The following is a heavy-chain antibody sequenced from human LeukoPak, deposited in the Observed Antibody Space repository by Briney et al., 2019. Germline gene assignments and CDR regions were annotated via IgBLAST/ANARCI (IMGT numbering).Heavy chain of an antibody. Sequence: SETLSLTCAVSGASISSSQWWTWVRQPPGKGLEWIGEIYQSGSTNYNPSLKSRVTVSVDKSRNQFSLRMSSVTAADTAVYYCASRYYGSPRGTWGQGTLVTVSS. J-gene: IGHJ5*02. CDR2: IYQSGST. D-gene: IGHD3-10*01. CDR1: GASISSSQW. CDR3: ASRYYGSPRGT. V-gene: IGHV4-4*02.